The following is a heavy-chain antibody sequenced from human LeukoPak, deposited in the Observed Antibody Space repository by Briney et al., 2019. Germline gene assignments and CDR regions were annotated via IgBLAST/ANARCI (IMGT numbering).Heavy chain of an antibody. J-gene: IGHJ4*02. D-gene: IGHD2-2*01. Sequence: GGSLRLSCAASGFTFSSYSMNWVRQAPGKGLAWVSSISSSSSYIYYADSVKGRFTISRDNAKNSLYLQMNSLRAEDTAVYYCAKDKRFCTSTSCPIYFDYWGQGALVTVSS. CDR2: ISSSSSYI. CDR1: GFTFSSYS. CDR3: AKDKRFCTSTSCPIYFDY. V-gene: IGHV3-21*06.